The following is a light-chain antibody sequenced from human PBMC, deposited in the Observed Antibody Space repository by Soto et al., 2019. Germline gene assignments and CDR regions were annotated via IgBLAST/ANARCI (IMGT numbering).Light chain of an antibody. J-gene: IGLJ1*01. V-gene: IGLV2-23*01. Sequence: QSALTQPASVSVPLGQSIVISCTGSSSDIGSYDLVSWYQQYPGKAPKVVIFEGTKRPSGVSNRFSGSKSGNTASLTISGLQTEDEADYYCCSYAGSRTYVFGAGTQLTVL. CDR1: SSDIGSYDL. CDR2: EGT. CDR3: CSYAGSRTYV.